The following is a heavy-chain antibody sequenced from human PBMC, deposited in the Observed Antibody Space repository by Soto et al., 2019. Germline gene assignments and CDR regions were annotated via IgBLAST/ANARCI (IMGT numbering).Heavy chain of an antibody. Sequence: QVQLVESGGGVVQPGRSLRLSCAASGFTFSSYGMHWVRQAPGKGLEWVAVISYDGSNKYYADSVKGRFTVSRDNSKNTLYLQMNSLRAEDTAVYYCAKDRGFGVVPYYYYYYGMDVWGQGTTVTVSS. CDR1: GFTFSSYG. J-gene: IGHJ6*02. D-gene: IGHD3-3*01. CDR3: AKDRGFGVVPYYYYYYGMDV. V-gene: IGHV3-30*18. CDR2: ISYDGSNK.